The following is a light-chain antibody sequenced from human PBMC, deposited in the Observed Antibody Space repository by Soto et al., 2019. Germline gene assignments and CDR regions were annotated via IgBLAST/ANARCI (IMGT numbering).Light chain of an antibody. Sequence: QSVLTQPASVSGSPGQSIIISCTGTSSDIGVYNYVSWYQYHPGKAPKLLIYEITNRPSGVSSRFPGSKSGNTASLTISGLQAEDEAEYYCTSFTTTNFYVFGTGTKV. V-gene: IGLV2-14*01. CDR3: TSFTTTNFYV. CDR1: SSDIGVYNY. CDR2: EIT. J-gene: IGLJ1*01.